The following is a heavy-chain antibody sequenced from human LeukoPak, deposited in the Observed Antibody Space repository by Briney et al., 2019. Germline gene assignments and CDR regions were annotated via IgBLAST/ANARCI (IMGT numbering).Heavy chain of an antibody. CDR1: GFTFSSYG. J-gene: IGHJ4*02. Sequence: PGGSLRLSCAASGFTFSSYGMHWVRQAPGKGLEWVAVISYDGSNKYYADSVKGRFTISRDNSKNTLHLQMNSLRAEDTAVYYCAKPRLRLGGLSFYYFDYWGQGTLVTVSS. D-gene: IGHD3-16*02. V-gene: IGHV3-30*18. CDR3: AKPRLRLGGLSFYYFDY. CDR2: ISYDGSNK.